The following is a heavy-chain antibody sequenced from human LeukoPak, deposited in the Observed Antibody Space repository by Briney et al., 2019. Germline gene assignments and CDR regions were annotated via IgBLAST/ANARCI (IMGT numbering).Heavy chain of an antibody. Sequence: PGRSLRLSCAASGFTFSSYGMHWVRQAPGKGLEWVAVISYDGSNKYYADSVKGRFTISRDNSKNTLYLQMNSLRAEDTAVYYCARDPRSTTPNDYWGQGTLVTVSS. V-gene: IGHV3-30*03. CDR1: GFTFSSYG. CDR2: ISYDGSNK. D-gene: IGHD1-1*01. CDR3: ARDPRSTTPNDY. J-gene: IGHJ4*02.